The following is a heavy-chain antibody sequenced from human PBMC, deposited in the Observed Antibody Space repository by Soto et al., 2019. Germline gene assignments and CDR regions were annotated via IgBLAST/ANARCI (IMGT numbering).Heavy chain of an antibody. CDR1: GGTFSSYA. CDR2: IIPIFGTA. D-gene: IGHD1-7*01. Sequence: QVQLVQSGAEVKKPGSSVKVSCKASGGTFSSYAISWVRQAPGQGLEWMGGIIPIFGTANYAQKFQGRVTINADESTSTAYMERGSLRLEDTAVYYCARVPRGKGNYAEYYFEYWGQGTLVTVSS. CDR3: ARVPRGKGNYAEYYFEY. V-gene: IGHV1-69*12. J-gene: IGHJ4*02.